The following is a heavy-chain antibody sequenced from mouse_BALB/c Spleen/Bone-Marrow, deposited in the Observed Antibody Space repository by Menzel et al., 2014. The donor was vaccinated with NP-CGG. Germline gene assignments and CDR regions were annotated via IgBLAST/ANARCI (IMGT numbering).Heavy chain of an antibody. CDR2: ISSGSSTI. Sequence: EVMLVESGRGLVQPGGSRKLSCAASGFTFSSFGMHWVRQAPEKELEWVAYISSGSSTIYYADTVMGRFTISRDNPKNTLFLQMTSLRSEDTAMYYCARSDSSSGYFDYWGQGTTLTVSS. V-gene: IGHV5-17*02. J-gene: IGHJ2*01. CDR3: ARSDSSSGYFDY. CDR1: GFTFSSFG. D-gene: IGHD1-1*01.